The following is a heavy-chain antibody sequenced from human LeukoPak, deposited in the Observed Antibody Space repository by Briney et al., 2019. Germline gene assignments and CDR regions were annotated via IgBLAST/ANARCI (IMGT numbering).Heavy chain of an antibody. V-gene: IGHV4-59*01. D-gene: IGHD6-19*01. Sequence: SETLSLTCTVPGGSISGDYWSWIRQPPGKGLEWIGYISYSATTNYNPSLKSRVSFSIDTSKNQFSLKLTSVSAADTAVYFCATGHSSGWFDYWGQGTLVSVSS. CDR3: ATGHSSGWFDY. CDR2: ISYSATT. J-gene: IGHJ4*02. CDR1: GGSISGDY.